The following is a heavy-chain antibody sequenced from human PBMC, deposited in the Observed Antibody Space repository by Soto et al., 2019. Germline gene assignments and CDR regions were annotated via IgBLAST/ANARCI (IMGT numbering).Heavy chain of an antibody. V-gene: IGHV3-9*01. Sequence: SLILSWAASGFTFDDYGMHWVRQAPGKGLEWVSGISWNSGSIGYADSVKGRFTISRDNAKNSLYLQMNSLRAEDTALYYCAKDIEVGIVATIGAFDIWGQGTMVTVSS. CDR2: ISWNSGSI. D-gene: IGHD5-12*01. J-gene: IGHJ3*02. CDR3: AKDIEVGIVATIGAFDI. CDR1: GFTFDDYG.